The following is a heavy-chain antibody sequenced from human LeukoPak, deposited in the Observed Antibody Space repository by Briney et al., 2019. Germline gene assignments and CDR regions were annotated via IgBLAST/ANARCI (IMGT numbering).Heavy chain of an antibody. CDR3: AREVRGVRGARFDY. Sequence: SETLSLTCTVSGGSISSGGYYWSWIRQHPGKGLEWIGYIYYSGSTYYNPSLKSRVTIPVDTSKNQFSLKLSSVTAADTAVYYCAREVRGVRGARFDYWGQGTLVTVSS. D-gene: IGHD3-10*01. V-gene: IGHV4-31*03. J-gene: IGHJ4*02. CDR2: IYYSGST. CDR1: GGSISSGGYY.